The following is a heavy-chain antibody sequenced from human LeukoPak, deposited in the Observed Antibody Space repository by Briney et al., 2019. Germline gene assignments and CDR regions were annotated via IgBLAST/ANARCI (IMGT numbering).Heavy chain of an antibody. CDR1: GGSISSSSYY. CDR2: IYYSGST. J-gene: IGHJ4*02. V-gene: IGHV4-39*07. D-gene: IGHD3-22*01. CDR3: ARAENYDSSGYYYAGGYYFDY. Sequence: ASETLSLTCTVSGGSISSSSYYWGWIRQPPGKGLEWIGSIYYSGSTYYNPSLKSRVTISVDTSKNQFSLKLSSVTAADTAVYYCARAENYDSSGYYYAGGYYFDYWGQGTLVTVSS.